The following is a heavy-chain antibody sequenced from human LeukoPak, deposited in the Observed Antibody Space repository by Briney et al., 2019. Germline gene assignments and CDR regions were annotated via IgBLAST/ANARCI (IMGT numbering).Heavy chain of an antibody. D-gene: IGHD3-9*01. V-gene: IGHV3-30*04. CDR3: ARSRFSPHYDILTGGPDAFDI. CDR1: GFTFSSYA. J-gene: IGHJ3*02. Sequence: GGSLRLSCAASGFTFSSYAMHWVRQAPGKGLEWVAVISYDGSNKYYADSVKGRFTISRDNAKNSLYLQMNSLRAEDTAVYYCARSRFSPHYDILTGGPDAFDIWGQGTMVTVSS. CDR2: ISYDGSNK.